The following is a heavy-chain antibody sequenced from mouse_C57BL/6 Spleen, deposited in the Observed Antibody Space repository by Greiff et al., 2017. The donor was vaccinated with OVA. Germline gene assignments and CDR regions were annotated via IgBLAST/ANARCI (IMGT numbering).Heavy chain of an antibody. Sequence: EVQLQQSGPELVKPGASVKISCKASGYTFTDYYMNWVKQSHGKSLEWIGDLNPNNGGTSYNQKFKGKATLTVDKSSSTAYMERRSLTYEDSAVYYCARGPDGYYVDWFAYWGQGTLVTVSA. D-gene: IGHD2-3*01. V-gene: IGHV1-26*01. CDR3: ARGPDGYYVDWFAY. CDR2: LNPNNGGT. J-gene: IGHJ3*01. CDR1: GYTFTDYY.